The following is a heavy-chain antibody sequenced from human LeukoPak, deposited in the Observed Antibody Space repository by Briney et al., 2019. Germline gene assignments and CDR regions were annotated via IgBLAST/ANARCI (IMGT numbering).Heavy chain of an antibody. Sequence: SETLSLTCTVSGGFISSSNYYWGWIRQPPGKGLEWIGAIYYTGSTYYNPSLKSRVTISVDTSKNQFSLKLSSVTAADTAVYYCARAEDCTNGVCYKGTFDIWGQGTMVTVSS. CDR1: GGFISSSNYY. D-gene: IGHD2-8*01. V-gene: IGHV4-39*02. CDR2: IYYTGST. J-gene: IGHJ3*02. CDR3: ARAEDCTNGVCYKGTFDI.